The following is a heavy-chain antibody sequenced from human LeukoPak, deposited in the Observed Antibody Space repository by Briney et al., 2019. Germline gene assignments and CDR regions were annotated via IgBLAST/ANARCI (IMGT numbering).Heavy chain of an antibody. V-gene: IGHV3-48*02. Sequence: GRSLRLSCAASGFTFSSCSMSWVRQDPGKGLEWVSYISSSSSNTWYADSVKGRFTISRDNAENSLYLQMNSLRDEDTAVYYCAKSPIAAAGTFDYWGRGTLVTVSS. CDR1: GFTFSSCS. CDR2: ISSSSSNT. D-gene: IGHD6-13*01. J-gene: IGHJ4*02. CDR3: AKSPIAAAGTFDY.